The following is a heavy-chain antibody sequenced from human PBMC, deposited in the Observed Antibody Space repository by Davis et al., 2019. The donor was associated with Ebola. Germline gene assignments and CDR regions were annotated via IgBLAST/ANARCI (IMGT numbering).Heavy chain of an antibody. CDR1: GFTFNTHG. CDR2: ISGSSNYI. J-gene: IGHJ4*02. D-gene: IGHD4-17*01. Sequence: GGSLRLSCEVAGFTFNTHGMDWVRQAPGKGLEWVSSISGSSNYIWYSDSVTGRFTVSSKNLKNSVFLEMTSLRADDSGVYYGARPNYGDYDYFDYWGGGTRVTVS. V-gene: IGHV3-21*06. CDR3: ARPNYGDYDYFDY.